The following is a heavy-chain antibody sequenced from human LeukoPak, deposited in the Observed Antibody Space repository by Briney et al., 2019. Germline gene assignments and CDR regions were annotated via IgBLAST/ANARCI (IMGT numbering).Heavy chain of an antibody. CDR2: IYYSGST. Sequence: PSETLSLTCTVSGVSISNSRYYWSWIRQPPGKGLEWIGYIYYSGSTNYNPSLKSRVTISVDTSKNQFSLKLSSVTAADTAVYYCARAQGVLVAGTHDAFDIWGQGTMVTVSS. D-gene: IGHD6-19*01. V-gene: IGHV4-61*01. CDR3: ARAQGVLVAGTHDAFDI. CDR1: GVSISNSRYY. J-gene: IGHJ3*02.